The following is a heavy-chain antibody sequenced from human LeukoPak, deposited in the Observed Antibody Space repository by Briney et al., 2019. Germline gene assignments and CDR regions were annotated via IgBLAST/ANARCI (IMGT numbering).Heavy chain of an antibody. CDR1: GFTFDDYA. V-gene: IGHV3-9*01. CDR3: AKGRYSYGFDY. CDR2: ISWNSGSI. Sequence: GGSLRLSCAASGFTFDDYAMHRVRQAPGKGLEWVSGISWNSGSIGYADSVKGRFTISRDNAKNSLYLQMNSLRAEDTALYYCAKGRYSYGFDYWGQGTLVTVSS. J-gene: IGHJ4*02. D-gene: IGHD5-18*01.